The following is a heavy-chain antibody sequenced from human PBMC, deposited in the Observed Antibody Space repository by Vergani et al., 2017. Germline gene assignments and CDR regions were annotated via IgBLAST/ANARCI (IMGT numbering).Heavy chain of an antibody. Sequence: QVQLVESGGGVVQPGRSLRLSCAASGFTFSSYGMHWVRQAPGKGLEWVAVISYDGSNKYYADSVKGRFTISRDNSKNTLYLQMNSLRAEDTAVYYCAKAATYYYDSSGFNAFDIWGQGTMVTVSS. V-gene: IGHV3-30*18. CDR2: ISYDGSNK. D-gene: IGHD3-22*01. CDR3: AKAATYYYDSSGFNAFDI. J-gene: IGHJ3*02. CDR1: GFTFSSYG.